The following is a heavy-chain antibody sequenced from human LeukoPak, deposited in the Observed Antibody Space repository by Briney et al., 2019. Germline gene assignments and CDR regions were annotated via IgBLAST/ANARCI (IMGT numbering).Heavy chain of an antibody. D-gene: IGHD3-22*01. CDR2: ISTSGATT. CDR3: ATVREWLLPLDS. Sequence: KAGGSLRLSCAASGFTFSDYYMNWIRQAPGKGLEWISYISTSGATTYYVDSVKGRFTISRDNTKNSLFLQMNSLRAEDTAVYYCATVREWLLPLDSWGQGTLVTVSS. CDR1: GFTFSDYY. J-gene: IGHJ5*01. V-gene: IGHV3-11*04.